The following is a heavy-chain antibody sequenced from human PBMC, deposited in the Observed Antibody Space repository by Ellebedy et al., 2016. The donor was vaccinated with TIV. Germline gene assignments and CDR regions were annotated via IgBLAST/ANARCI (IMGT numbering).Heavy chain of an antibody. V-gene: IGHV1-69*13. Sequence: ASVKVSCKASGYTFTGYYMHWVRQAPGQGLEWMGGIISIFGTANYAQKFQGRVTITADESTSTAYMELSSLRSEDTAVYYCARGRDKRGVVVAPTSFDYWGQGTLVTVSS. D-gene: IGHD2-15*01. CDR3: ARGRDKRGVVVAPTSFDY. J-gene: IGHJ4*02. CDR2: IISIFGTA. CDR1: GYTFTGYY.